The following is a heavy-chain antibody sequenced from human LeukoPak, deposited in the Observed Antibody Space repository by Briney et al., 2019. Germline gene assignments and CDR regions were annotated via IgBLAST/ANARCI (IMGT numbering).Heavy chain of an antibody. CDR1: GATFSSYA. CDR3: ARDLDCSGGSCYSDY. Sequence: GASVKVSCKASGATFSSYAISWVRQAPGQGLEWMGRIIPILGIANYAQKFQGRVTITADKSTSTAYMELSSLRSEDTAVYYCARDLDCSGGSCYSDYWGQGTLVTVSS. CDR2: IIPILGIA. D-gene: IGHD2-15*01. V-gene: IGHV1-69*04. J-gene: IGHJ4*02.